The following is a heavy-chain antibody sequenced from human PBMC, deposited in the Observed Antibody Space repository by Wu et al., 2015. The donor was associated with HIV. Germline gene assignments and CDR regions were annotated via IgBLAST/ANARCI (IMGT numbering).Heavy chain of an antibody. CDR1: GYTFTGYY. CDR2: INPSTGDT. Sequence: VQLVQSGAEVKKPGASVRVSCKTSGYTFTGYYIHWVRQAPGQGLEWMGWINPSTGDTSYSHKFQRRVTMTRDTSISTAYMELSRLRFDDTAVYYCARDPQEVSGWYTHWGQGTLVTVSS. J-gene: IGHJ4*02. V-gene: IGHV1-2*07. D-gene: IGHD6-19*01. CDR3: ARDPQEVSGWYTH.